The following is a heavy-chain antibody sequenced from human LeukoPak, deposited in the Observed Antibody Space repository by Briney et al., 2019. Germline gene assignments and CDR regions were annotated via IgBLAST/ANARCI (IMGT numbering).Heavy chain of an antibody. D-gene: IGHD1-1*01. CDR1: GYTFTSYG. Sequence: GASVRVSCKASGYTFTSYGISWVRQAPGQGLEWMGWINPNSGGTNYAQKFQGRVTMTRDTSISTAYMELSRLRSDDTAVYYCARGGGTYYFDYWGQGTLVTVSS. J-gene: IGHJ4*02. CDR2: INPNSGGT. V-gene: IGHV1-2*02. CDR3: ARGGGTYYFDY.